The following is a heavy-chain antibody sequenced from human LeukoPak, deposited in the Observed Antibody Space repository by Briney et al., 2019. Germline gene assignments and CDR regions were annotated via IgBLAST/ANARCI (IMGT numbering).Heavy chain of an antibody. J-gene: IGHJ5*02. CDR3: ARSTRDYYDSSGYYYPGWFDP. V-gene: IGHV1-69*01. CDR1: GGTFSSYA. Sequence: ASVKVSCKASGGTFSSYAISWVRQAPGQGLEWMGGISPIFGIANYAQKFQGRVTITADESTSTAYMELSSLRSEDTAVYYCARSTRDYYDSSGYYYPGWFDPWGQGTLVTVSS. D-gene: IGHD3-22*01. CDR2: ISPIFGIA.